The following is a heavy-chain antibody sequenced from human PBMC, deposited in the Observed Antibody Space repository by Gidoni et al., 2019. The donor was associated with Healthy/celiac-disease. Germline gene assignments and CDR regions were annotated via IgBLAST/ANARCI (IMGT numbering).Heavy chain of an antibody. D-gene: IGHD6-13*01. CDR3: ARVQSIAPRSAFDI. J-gene: IGHJ3*02. V-gene: IGHV1-69*02. Sequence: QVQLVQSGAEVKKPGSSVKVSCKASGGTFSSYTISWVRQAPGQGLEWMGRIIPILGIANYAQKFQGRVTITADKSTSTAYMELSSLRSEDTAVYYCARVQSIAPRSAFDIWGQGTMVTVSS. CDR2: IIPILGIA. CDR1: GGTFSSYT.